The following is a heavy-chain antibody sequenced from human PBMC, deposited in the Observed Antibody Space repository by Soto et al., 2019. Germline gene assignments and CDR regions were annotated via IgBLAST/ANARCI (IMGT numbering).Heavy chain of an antibody. CDR1: GGTFGNYA. V-gene: IGHV1-69*01. CDR3: AREVQVHPTVFGP. D-gene: IGHD3-10*01. CDR2: ISPMFHKA. J-gene: IGHJ5*02. Sequence: QLQLVQSGTEVKKPGSSVTVSCKASGGTFGNYAINWLRQAPGQGLQWMGDISPMFHKANYEQTFQGRVSNNGDESTKTGHIELRRLRAEDPALFYRAREVQVHPTVFGPWGQGTLVTLSS.